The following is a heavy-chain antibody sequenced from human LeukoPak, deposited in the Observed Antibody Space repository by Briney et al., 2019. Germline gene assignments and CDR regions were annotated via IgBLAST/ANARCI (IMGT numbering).Heavy chain of an antibody. D-gene: IGHD6-19*01. CDR3: ARAGPGSGWYFDY. Sequence: VASVKVSCKASGYDFTSVGITWVRRAPGQGLEWMGWISPCNGNTRYAQKFQGRVAMTTDTSTTTAYMELRGLRFNDTAVYYCARAGPGSGWYFDYWGQGTLVTVSS. J-gene: IGHJ4*02. V-gene: IGHV1-18*01. CDR1: GYDFTSVG. CDR2: ISPCNGNT.